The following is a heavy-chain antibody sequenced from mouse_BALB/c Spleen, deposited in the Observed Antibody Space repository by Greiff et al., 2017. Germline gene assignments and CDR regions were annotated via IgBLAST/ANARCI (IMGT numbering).Heavy chain of an antibody. Sequence: VHVKQSGPELVKPGASVKMSCKASGYTFTSYVMHWVKQKPGQGLEWIGYINPYNDGTKYNEKFKGKATLTSDKSSSTAYMELSSLTSEDSAVYYCARRGNSLYAMDYWGQGTSVTVSS. V-gene: IGHV1-14*01. J-gene: IGHJ4*01. CDR2: INPYNDGT. D-gene: IGHD2-1*01. CDR1: GYTFTSYV. CDR3: ARRGNSLYAMDY.